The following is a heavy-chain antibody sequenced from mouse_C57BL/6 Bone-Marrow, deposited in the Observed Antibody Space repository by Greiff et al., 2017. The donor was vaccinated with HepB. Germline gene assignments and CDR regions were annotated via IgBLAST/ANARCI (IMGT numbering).Heavy chain of an antibody. V-gene: IGHV3-8*01. D-gene: IGHD1-1*01. CDR3: ARWGITTEGNAMDY. CDR2: ISYSGST. Sequence: VQLQQSGPGLAKPSQTLSLTCSVTGYSITSDYWNRIRKFPGNKLEYMGYISYSGSTYYNPSLKSRISITRDTSKNQYYLQLNSVTTEDTATYYCARWGITTEGNAMDYWGQGTSVTVSS. CDR1: GYSITSDY. J-gene: IGHJ4*01.